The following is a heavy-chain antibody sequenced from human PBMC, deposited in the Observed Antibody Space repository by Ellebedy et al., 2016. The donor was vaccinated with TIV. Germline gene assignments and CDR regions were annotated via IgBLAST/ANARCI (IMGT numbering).Heavy chain of an antibody. J-gene: IGHJ3*02. CDR1: GGSISSSSYY. CDR3: ARVESYYDILTGWTLDAFDI. Sequence: SETLSLXXTVSGGSISSSSYYWGWIRQPPGKGLEWIGSIYYSGSTYYNPSLKSRVTISVDTSKNQFSLKLSSVTAADTAVYYCARVESYYDILTGWTLDAFDIWGQGTMVTVSS. D-gene: IGHD3-9*01. CDR2: IYYSGST. V-gene: IGHV4-39*07.